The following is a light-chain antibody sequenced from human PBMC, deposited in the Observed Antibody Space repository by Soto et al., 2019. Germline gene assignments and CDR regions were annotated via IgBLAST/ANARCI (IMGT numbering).Light chain of an antibody. CDR1: STDVGGYNS. J-gene: IGLJ3*02. CDR2: EVS. Sequence: QSALTQPASVSGSPGQSITISCTGTSTDVGGYNSVSWYQQHPGKVPKLMIYEVSNRPSGVSNRFSGSKSGNTASLTISGLQAEDEADYYCSSYTGSNTLVVFGGGTKLTVL. CDR3: SSYTGSNTLVV. V-gene: IGLV2-14*01.